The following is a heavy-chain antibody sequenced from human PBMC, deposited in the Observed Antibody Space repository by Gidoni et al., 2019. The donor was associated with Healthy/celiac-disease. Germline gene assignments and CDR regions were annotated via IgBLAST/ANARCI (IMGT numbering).Heavy chain of an antibody. Sequence: EVQLVESGGGLVQPGGSLRLSCAASGFTFRSYWMSWVRQAPGKGLEGVDNIKQDGRKKYYVDAVKGRCTISRDNAKNSLYLQMNSLRAEDTAVYYCASSQPNYYDSSGYGAFDIWGQGTMVTVSS. CDR1: GFTFRSYW. CDR3: ASSQPNYYDSSGYGAFDI. D-gene: IGHD3-22*01. J-gene: IGHJ3*02. CDR2: IKQDGRKK. V-gene: IGHV3-7*03.